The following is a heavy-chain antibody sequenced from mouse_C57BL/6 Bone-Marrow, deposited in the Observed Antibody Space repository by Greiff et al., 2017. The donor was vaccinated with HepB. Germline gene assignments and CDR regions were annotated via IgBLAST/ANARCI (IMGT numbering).Heavy chain of an antibody. J-gene: IGHJ3*01. V-gene: IGHV3-6*01. CDR3: ARDYYSNSLFAY. Sequence: VQLQQPGPGLVKPSQSLSLTCSVTGSSITSGYYWNWIRQFPGNKLEWMGYISYDGSSTYNASLKNRISITRDTSKNQFFLKLNSMTTEDTATYYCARDYYSNSLFAYGGRGTLVTVSA. CDR1: GSSITSGYY. CDR2: ISYDGSS. D-gene: IGHD2-5*01.